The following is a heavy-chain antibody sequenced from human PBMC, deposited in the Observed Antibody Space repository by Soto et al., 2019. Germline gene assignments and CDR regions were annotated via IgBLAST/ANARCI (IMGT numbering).Heavy chain of an antibody. J-gene: IGHJ4*02. CDR3: AHRRPNGELDY. D-gene: IGHD4-17*01. Sequence: QITLKESGPTVVKPTQTLTLTCTFSGFSLSTSGVGVGWIRQPPGKALEWLAVIYWDDDKRYRIALKSRLTITKDTSKNQVVLTMTNMDPVDTATYYCAHRRPNGELDYWGQGTLVTVSS. V-gene: IGHV2-5*02. CDR1: GFSLSTSGVG. CDR2: IYWDDDK.